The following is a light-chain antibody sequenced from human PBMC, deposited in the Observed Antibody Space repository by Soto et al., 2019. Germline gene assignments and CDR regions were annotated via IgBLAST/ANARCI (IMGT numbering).Light chain of an antibody. J-gene: IGLJ1*01. CDR1: SSNIGNNY. CDR3: GTWDSSLSAYV. V-gene: IGLV1-51*01. Sequence: QSVLTQRPSVSAAPGQKVTISCSGISSNIGNNYVSWYQQLPGTAPKLLIYDNNKRPSGIPDRFSDSKSGTSATLAITGLQTGDEADYYCGTWDSSLSAYVFGTGTKVTVL. CDR2: DNN.